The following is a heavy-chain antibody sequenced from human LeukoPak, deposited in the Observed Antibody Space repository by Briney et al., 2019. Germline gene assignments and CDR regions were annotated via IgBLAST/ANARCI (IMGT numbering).Heavy chain of an antibody. D-gene: IGHD6-6*01. V-gene: IGHV4-38-2*01. J-gene: IGHJ4*02. Sequence: PSETLSLTCAVSGYSISSGYYWGWIRQPPGKGLEWIGSIYHSGSTYYNPSLKSRVTISVDTSKNQFSLKLSSVTAADTAVYYRARVQLVSRFDYWGQGTLVTVSS. CDR1: GYSISSGYY. CDR2: IYHSGST. CDR3: ARVQLVSRFDY.